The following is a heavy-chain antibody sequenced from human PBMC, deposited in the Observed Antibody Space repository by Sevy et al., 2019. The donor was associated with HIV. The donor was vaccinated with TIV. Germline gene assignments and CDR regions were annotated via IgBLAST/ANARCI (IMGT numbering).Heavy chain of an antibody. CDR3: ARDSSYALDV. CDR2: INSDGSTT. J-gene: IGHJ6*02. CDR1: GFTFSNSW. Sequence: GGSLRLSCAASGFTFSNSWMHWVRQVPGKGLVWVSYINSDGSTTTYADSVKGRFTISRDNAKNTVHLQMNSLRAEDTAVYYCARDSSYALDVWGQGTTVTVSS. V-gene: IGHV3-74*03.